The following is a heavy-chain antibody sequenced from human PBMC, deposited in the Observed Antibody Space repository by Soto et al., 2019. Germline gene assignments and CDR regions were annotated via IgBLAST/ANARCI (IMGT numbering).Heavy chain of an antibody. CDR1: GFTFSSYA. Sequence: EAQLLESGGGLVQPGGSLRLSCSASGFTFSSYAMTCVRQAPGKGLQWVWAISGSGGTTYYTDSVRGRFTISRDNSKHAMYMQVNSLRDEAAGVYYCEKEADKEIGRVFDYWGQGTLVTVSS. CDR3: EKEADKEIGRVFDY. V-gene: IGHV3-23*01. D-gene: IGHD1-26*01. CDR2: ISGSGGTT. J-gene: IGHJ4*02.